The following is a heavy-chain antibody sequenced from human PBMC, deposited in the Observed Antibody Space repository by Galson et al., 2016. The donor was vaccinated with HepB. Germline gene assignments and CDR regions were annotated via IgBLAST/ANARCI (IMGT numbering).Heavy chain of an antibody. J-gene: IGHJ4*02. CDR2: ISGSGQNT. CDR1: GFTFSSYA. Sequence: SLRLSCAASGFTFSSYAMSWVRQAPGKGLEWISSISGSGQNTYYRDSVEGRFTSSRDNSKNTLYLQMNSLRHDDRAIYYCAKDFRRGGYENDGVDYWGQGTVVTVSS. CDR3: AKDFRRGGYENDGVDY. D-gene: IGHD5-12*01. V-gene: IGHV3-23*01.